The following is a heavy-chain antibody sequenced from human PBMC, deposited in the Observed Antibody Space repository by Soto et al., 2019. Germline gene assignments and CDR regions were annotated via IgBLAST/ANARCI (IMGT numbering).Heavy chain of an antibody. V-gene: IGHV4-31*03. D-gene: IGHD2-8*02. CDR3: ARGVLV. Sequence: QVQLQESGPRLVMPSQTLSLTCTVSGYSITGGSYYWSWIRQHPGKGLEWIGFISYSGSTSYNPSLRSRVTISRDTSKNHFSLDLSSVTAADTAVYYCARGVLVWSQGSLVTVSS. J-gene: IGHJ4*02. CDR2: ISYSGST. CDR1: GYSITGGSYY.